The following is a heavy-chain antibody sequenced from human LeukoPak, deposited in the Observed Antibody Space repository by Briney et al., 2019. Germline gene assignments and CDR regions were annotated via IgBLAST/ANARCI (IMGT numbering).Heavy chain of an antibody. V-gene: IGHV4-4*07. D-gene: IGHD6-6*01. J-gene: IGHJ6*03. Sequence: PSETLSLTCTVSGGSISSYYWSWIRQPAGKGLEWIGRIYTSGSNNYNPSLKSRVTMSVDTSKNQFSLKLSSVTAADTAVYYCARVRPQERQRRSIAARPPYSHYYYYMDVWGKGTTVTVSS. CDR3: ARVRPQERQRRSIAARPPYSHYYYYMDV. CDR2: IYTSGSN. CDR1: GGSISSYY.